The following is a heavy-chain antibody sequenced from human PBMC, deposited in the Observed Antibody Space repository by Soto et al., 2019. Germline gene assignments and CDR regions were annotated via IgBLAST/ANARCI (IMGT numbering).Heavy chain of an antibody. J-gene: IGHJ5*02. Sequence: GGSLRLSCAASGFTFSSYDMHWVRQATGKGLEWVSAIGTAGDTYYPGSVKGRLTISRENAKNSLYLQMNSLRAGDTAVYYCARGMDSAALDPWGQGTLVTVSS. CDR3: ARGMDSAALDP. D-gene: IGHD2-2*03. CDR1: GFTFSSYD. V-gene: IGHV3-13*01. CDR2: IGTAGDT.